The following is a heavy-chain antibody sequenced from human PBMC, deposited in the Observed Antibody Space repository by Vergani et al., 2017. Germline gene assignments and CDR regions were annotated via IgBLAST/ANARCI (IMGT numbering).Heavy chain of an antibody. CDR3: GRVADFYGLGSRLLDL. CDR1: GGSMSGYY. J-gene: IGHJ5*02. CDR2: MYHSGST. D-gene: IGHD3-10*01. V-gene: IGHV4-59*01. Sequence: QGRLQESGSGLVKPSETLSLTCSFSGGSMSGYYWSWIRQPPGKELEWIGYMYHSGSTNYNTSLETRVTISGDTSKNQFSLKLNSVTAADTAVYYCGRVADFYGLGSRLLDLWGQGILVTVSS.